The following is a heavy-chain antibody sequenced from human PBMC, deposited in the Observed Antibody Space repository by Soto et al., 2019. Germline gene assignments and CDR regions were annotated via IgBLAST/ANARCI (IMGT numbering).Heavy chain of an antibody. CDR1: GYTFTSYG. V-gene: IGHV1-18*01. CDR2: ISAYNGNT. J-gene: IGHJ6*02. CDR3: ARVLNDFWSGENYYYYYGMDV. Sequence: ASVKVSCKASGYTFTSYGISWVRQAPGQGLEWMGWISAYNGNTNYAQKLQGRVTMTTDTSTSTAYMELRSLRSDDTAVYYCARVLNDFWSGENYYYYYGMDVWGQGTTVTVSS. D-gene: IGHD3-3*01.